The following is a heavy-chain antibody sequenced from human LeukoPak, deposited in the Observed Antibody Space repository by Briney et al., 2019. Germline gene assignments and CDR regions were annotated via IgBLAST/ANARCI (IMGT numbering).Heavy chain of an antibody. CDR2: ISYDGSNK. V-gene: IGHV3-30*03. D-gene: IGHD6-13*01. CDR3: ARDGAAGRGDAFDI. J-gene: IGHJ3*02. CDR1: SFTFSSYG. Sequence: PGGSLRLSCAASSFTFSSYGMHCVRQAPGKGLEWVAVISYDGSNKYYADSVKGRFTISRDNSKNTLYLQMNSLRAEDTAVYYCARDGAAGRGDAFDIWGQGTMVTVSS.